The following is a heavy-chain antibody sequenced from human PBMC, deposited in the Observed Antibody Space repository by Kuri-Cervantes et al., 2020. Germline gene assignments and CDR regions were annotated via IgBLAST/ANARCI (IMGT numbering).Heavy chain of an antibody. V-gene: IGHV4-39*07. J-gene: IGHJ4*02. D-gene: IGHD3-22*01. CDR1: GGSISSNTYY. Sequence: SETLSLTCTVSGGSISSNTYYWGWIRQPPGKGLEWIGSIYHSGSTYYNPSLKSRVTISVDTSKNQFSLKLSSVTAADTAVYYCARESYYDSSGYLDYWGQGTLVTVSS. CDR2: IYHSGST. CDR3: ARESYYDSSGYLDY.